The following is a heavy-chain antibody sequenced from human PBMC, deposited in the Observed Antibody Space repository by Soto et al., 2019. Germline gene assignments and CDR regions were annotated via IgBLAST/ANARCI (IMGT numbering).Heavy chain of an antibody. Sequence: QVQLVQSGADVKKTGASVKVSCKASGYNFTSYGISWVRQAPGQGLEWMGWISPHNDRTKYARRFQDRVTMTKETPTSTVYMELGSLRSDDTAVYYCARDLYYSSGRYFDHDAFDIWGQGTVVTVSS. J-gene: IGHJ3*02. CDR1: GYNFTSYG. CDR3: ARDLYYSSGRYFDHDAFDI. V-gene: IGHV1-18*01. D-gene: IGHD6-19*01. CDR2: ISPHNDRT.